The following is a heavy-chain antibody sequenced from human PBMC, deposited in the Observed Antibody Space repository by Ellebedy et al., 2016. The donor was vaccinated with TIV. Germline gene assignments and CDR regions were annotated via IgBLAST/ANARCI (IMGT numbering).Heavy chain of an antibody. CDR2: IYHSGST. Sequence: MPSETLSLTCTVSGDSISSYYWTWIRQPPGKGLEWIGYIYHSGSTNYSPYLKRRVTISLDTSRNLFSLKLTSVIAADSAVYYCARGVRAWFDPWGQGVLVTVSS. D-gene: IGHD1-1*01. CDR3: ARGVRAWFDP. CDR1: GDSISSYY. J-gene: IGHJ5*02. V-gene: IGHV4-59*08.